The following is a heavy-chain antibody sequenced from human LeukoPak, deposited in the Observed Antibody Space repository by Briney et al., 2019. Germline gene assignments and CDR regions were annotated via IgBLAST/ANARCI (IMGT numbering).Heavy chain of an antibody. Sequence: GGSLRLSCAASGFNFGGYAMSWVRQAPGKGLEWVANIKQDGSEKYYVDSVKGRFTISRDNAKNSLYLQMNSLRAEDTAVFYCARDGTYTDYDPDFDIWGQGTLVTVSS. V-gene: IGHV3-7*04. CDR3: ARDGTYTDYDPDFDI. CDR1: GFNFGGYA. D-gene: IGHD5-12*01. J-gene: IGHJ4*02. CDR2: IKQDGSEK.